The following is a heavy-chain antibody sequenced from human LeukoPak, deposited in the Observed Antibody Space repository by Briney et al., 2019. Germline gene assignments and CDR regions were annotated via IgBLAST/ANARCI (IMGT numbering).Heavy chain of an antibody. CDR1: GGSISSYY. CDR3: ASTGRVGATSGSDY. J-gene: IGHJ4*02. Sequence: PSETLSLTCTVSGGSISSYYWSWIRQPAGKGLEWIGRIYTSGSTNYNPSLKSRVTISVDTSKNQFSLKLSSVTAADTAVYYCASTGRVGATSGSDYWGQGTLVTVSS. D-gene: IGHD1-26*01. V-gene: IGHV4-4*07. CDR2: IYTSGST.